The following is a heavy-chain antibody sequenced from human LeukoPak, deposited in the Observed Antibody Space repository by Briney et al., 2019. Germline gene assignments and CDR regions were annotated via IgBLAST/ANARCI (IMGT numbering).Heavy chain of an antibody. Sequence: GGSLRPSCAASGFTFSSYWMNWVRQAPGKGLEWVANIKQDGNEKHYEDSVKGRFSISRDNAKNSLYLQMDSLRAEDTAVCYCAKEGAYPIITYDSWGQGALVTVSS. D-gene: IGHD3-10*01. V-gene: IGHV3-7*01. J-gene: IGHJ5*01. CDR2: IKQDGNEK. CDR3: AKEGAYPIITYDS. CDR1: GFTFSSYW.